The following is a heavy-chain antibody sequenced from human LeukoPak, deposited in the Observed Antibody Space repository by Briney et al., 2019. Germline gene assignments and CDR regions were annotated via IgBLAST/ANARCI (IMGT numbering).Heavy chain of an antibody. CDR1: GGSLNSSDYY. J-gene: IGHJ4*02. CDR3: ARHATSSTSGPPYDY. CDR2: IYHSGSM. D-gene: IGHD5-24*01. V-gene: IGHV4-39*01. Sequence: SETLSLTCTVSGGSLNSSDYYWGWIRQPPGKGLEWIGSIYHSGSMYASLKSRVTISVDTSKNQFSLKMSSVTAADTAVYYCARHATSSTSGPPYDYWGQGTLVTVSS.